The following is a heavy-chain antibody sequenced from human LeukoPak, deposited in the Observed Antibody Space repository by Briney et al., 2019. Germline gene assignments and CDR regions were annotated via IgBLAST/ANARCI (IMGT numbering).Heavy chain of an antibody. CDR3: ARDVGIVVVPAAIRYYYGMDV. Sequence: GGSLRLSCAASGFTFSSYAMHWVRQAPGKGLEWLAVISYDGSNKYYADSVKGRFTISRDNSKNTLYLQMNSLRAEDTAVYYCARDVGIVVVPAAIRYYYGMDVWGQGTTVTVSS. CDR1: GFTFSSYA. J-gene: IGHJ6*02. D-gene: IGHD2-2*01. V-gene: IGHV3-30-3*01. CDR2: ISYDGSNK.